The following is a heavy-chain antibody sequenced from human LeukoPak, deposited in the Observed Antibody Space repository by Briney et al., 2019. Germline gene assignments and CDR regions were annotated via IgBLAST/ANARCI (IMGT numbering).Heavy chain of an antibody. CDR2: LYQGGST. J-gene: IGHJ6*03. D-gene: IGHD4-11*01. CDR3: ARGGYSNYYYYMDV. CDR1: GGSISSGGFS. V-gene: IGHV4-30-2*06. Sequence: SETLSLTCAVSGGSISSGGFSWSWIRQSPGKGLEYIGYLYQGGSTYYNPSLSSRVTISGDRSKNHFFLTLTSVTAADTAVYYCARGGYSNYYYYMDVWGKGTTVTVSS.